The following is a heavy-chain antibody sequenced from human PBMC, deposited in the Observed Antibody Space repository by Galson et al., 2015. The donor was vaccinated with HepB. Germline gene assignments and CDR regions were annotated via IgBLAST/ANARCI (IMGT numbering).Heavy chain of an antibody. Sequence: SLRLSCAASGFTFSSYSMNWVRQAPGKGLEWVSSISSSSSYIYYADSVKGRFTISRDNAKNSLYLQMNSLRAEDTAVYYCASGPLNVDTAMVRAFDIWGQGTMVTVSS. D-gene: IGHD5-18*01. CDR3: ASGPLNVDTAMVRAFDI. V-gene: IGHV3-21*01. J-gene: IGHJ3*02. CDR1: GFTFSSYS. CDR2: ISSSSSYI.